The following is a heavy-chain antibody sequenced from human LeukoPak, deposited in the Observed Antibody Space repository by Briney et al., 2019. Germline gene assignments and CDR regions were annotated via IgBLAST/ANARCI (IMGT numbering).Heavy chain of an antibody. Sequence: SETLSLTCAVYGGSFSGYYWSWIRHPPRKGLEWIGEINHSGSTNYNPSLKSRVTISVDTSKNQFSLKLSSVTAADTAVYYCARGPPMSYWGQGTLVTVSS. CDR2: INHSGST. D-gene: IGHD3-10*02. CDR1: GGSFSGYY. V-gene: IGHV4-34*01. J-gene: IGHJ4*02. CDR3: ARGPPMSY.